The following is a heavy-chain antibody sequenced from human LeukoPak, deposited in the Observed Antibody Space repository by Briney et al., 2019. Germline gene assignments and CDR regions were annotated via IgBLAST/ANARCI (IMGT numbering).Heavy chain of an antibody. Sequence: ASVKVSCKTSGYTFTVYHIHWVRQAPGQGLEWMGWVDPNTGGTKFAQKFQGRVTMTRDKSTNTVFMELRNLTSDDTAVYYCATNPNNVAIGELYVWFDPWGQGTQVTVSS. D-gene: IGHD3-10*01. V-gene: IGHV1-2*02. CDR3: ATNPNNVAIGELYVWFDP. J-gene: IGHJ5*02. CDR2: VDPNTGGT. CDR1: GYTFTVYH.